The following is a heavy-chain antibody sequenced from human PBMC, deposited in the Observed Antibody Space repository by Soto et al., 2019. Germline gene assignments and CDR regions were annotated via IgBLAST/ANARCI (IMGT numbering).Heavy chain of an antibody. CDR3: ARVGNLRYFDPFDY. CDR2: IIPIFGTA. D-gene: IGHD3-9*01. CDR1: GGTFSSYA. J-gene: IGHJ4*02. V-gene: IGHV1-69*06. Sequence: GASVKVSCKASGGTFSSYAVSWVRQAPGQGLEWMGGIIPIFGTANYAQKFQGRVTITADRSTSTAYMELSSLRSEDTAVYYCARVGNLRYFDPFDYWGQGTLVTVSS.